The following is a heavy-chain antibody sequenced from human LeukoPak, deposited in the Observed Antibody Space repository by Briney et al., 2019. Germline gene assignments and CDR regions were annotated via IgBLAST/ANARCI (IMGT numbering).Heavy chain of an antibody. CDR3: ARQTIQYSSGSYYFDY. CDR1: GYSFTSYW. D-gene: IGHD6-19*01. V-gene: IGHV5-51*01. J-gene: IGHJ4*02. CDR2: VYPGDSDT. Sequence: GESLKISCKGSGYSFTSYWIGWVRQMPEKGLEWMRIVYPGDSDTRYSPSFQGQVTISADKSISTAYLQWSSLKASDTAMYYCARQTIQYSSGSYYFDYWGQGTLVTVSS.